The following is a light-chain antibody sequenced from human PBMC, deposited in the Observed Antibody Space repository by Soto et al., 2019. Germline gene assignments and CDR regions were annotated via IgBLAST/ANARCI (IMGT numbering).Light chain of an antibody. CDR2: DAS. CDR3: QQYADSPIT. CDR1: QSVSSSY. Sequence: EIVLTQSPGTLSLSPGERATLSCRASQSVSSSYLAWYQHKPGQAPRLLIYDASARATGIPDRFSGSGSGTDFTLTISRLEPEDFAVYYCQQYADSPITFGPGTKVDAK. V-gene: IGKV3-20*01. J-gene: IGKJ3*01.